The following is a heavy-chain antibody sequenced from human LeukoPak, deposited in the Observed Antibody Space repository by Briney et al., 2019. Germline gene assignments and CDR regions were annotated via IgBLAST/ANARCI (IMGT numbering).Heavy chain of an antibody. CDR3: AKGYVIAGYFDY. D-gene: IGHD3-16*01. CDR2: ISGDGSVT. J-gene: IGHJ4*02. V-gene: IGHV3-23*01. Sequence: GGSLRLSCAASGFTFSNSAISWVRQAPGKGLEWVSGISGDGSVTFYADSVKGRFTISRDNSKNTLFLQMNSLRAEDTALYYCAKGYVIAGYFDYRGQGTLVTVSS. CDR1: GFTFSNSA.